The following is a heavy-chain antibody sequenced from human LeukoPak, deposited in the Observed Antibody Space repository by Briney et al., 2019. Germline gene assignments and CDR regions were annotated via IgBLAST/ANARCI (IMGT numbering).Heavy chain of an antibody. D-gene: IGHD3-3*01. CDR1: GFTFSSYS. CDR2: ISSSSSYI. CDR3: ARGKEWYRPYIDY. V-gene: IGHV3-21*01. J-gene: IGHJ4*02. Sequence: PGGSLRLSCAASGFTFSSYSMNWVRQAPGKGLEWVSSISSSSSYIYYADSVKGRFTISRDNAKNSLYLQMNSLRAEDTAVYYCARGKEWYRPYIDYWGQGTLVTVSS.